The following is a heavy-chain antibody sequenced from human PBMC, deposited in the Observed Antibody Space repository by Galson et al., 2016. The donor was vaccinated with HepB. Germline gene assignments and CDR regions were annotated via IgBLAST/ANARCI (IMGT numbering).Heavy chain of an antibody. CDR1: GFTFSSYG. D-gene: IGHD3-10*01. Sequence: SLRLSCAASGFTFSSYGMHWVRQAPGKGLEWVAVITYDGSNKYYADSVKGRFTISRDNSKNTLYLQMNSLRAEDTAVYYCAKVRPLAYSYGMDVWGQGTTVTVSS. V-gene: IGHV3-30*18. CDR3: AKVRPLAYSYGMDV. CDR2: ITYDGSNK. J-gene: IGHJ6*02.